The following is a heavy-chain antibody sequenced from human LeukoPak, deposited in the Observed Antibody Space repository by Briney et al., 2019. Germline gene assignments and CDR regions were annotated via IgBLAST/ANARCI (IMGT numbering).Heavy chain of an antibody. CDR1: GFTFNNYG. J-gene: IGHJ4*02. CDR2: MSYDGSKK. Sequence: GGSLRLSCAAAGFTFNNYGMHWVRQAPGKGLEWVAVMSYDGSKKYYADSVKGRFTISRDNSKNTLYLQMNSLRAEDTAVYYCARDSIRDGYNSDYFDYWGQGTLVTVSS. D-gene: IGHD5-24*01. V-gene: IGHV3-30-3*01. CDR3: ARDSIRDGYNSDYFDY.